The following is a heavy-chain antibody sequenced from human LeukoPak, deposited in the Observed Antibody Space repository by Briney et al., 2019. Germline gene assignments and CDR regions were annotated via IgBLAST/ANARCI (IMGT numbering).Heavy chain of an antibody. CDR3: ARRWRWVVRGVWGSYYYGMDV. J-gene: IGHJ6*02. CDR2: INHSGST. CDR1: GGSFSGYY. D-gene: IGHD3-10*01. Sequence: PSETLSLTCAVYGGSFSGYYWSWIRQPPGKGLEWIGEINHSGSTNCNPSLKSRVTISVDTSKNQFSLKLSSVTAADTAVYYCARRWRWVVRGVWGSYYYGMDVWGQGTTVTVSS. V-gene: IGHV4-34*01.